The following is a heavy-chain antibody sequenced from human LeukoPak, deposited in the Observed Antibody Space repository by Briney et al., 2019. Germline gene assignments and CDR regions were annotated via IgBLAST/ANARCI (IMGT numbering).Heavy chain of an antibody. CDR1: GFTFSSYA. J-gene: IGHJ4*02. D-gene: IGHD3-22*01. CDR3: VKTLYDSSAFYYDY. Sequence: GSLRLSCSASGFTFSSYAMHWVRQAPGKGLEYVSAISSNGGSTYYADFAKGRFTISRDNSKNTLYLQMSSLRAEDTAVYYCVKTLYDSSAFYYDYWGQGTLVTVSS. CDR2: ISSNGGST. V-gene: IGHV3-64D*06.